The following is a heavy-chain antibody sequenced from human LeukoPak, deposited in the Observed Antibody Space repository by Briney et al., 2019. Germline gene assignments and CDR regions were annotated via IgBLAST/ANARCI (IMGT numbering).Heavy chain of an antibody. CDR1: GGPIRSYY. J-gene: IGHJ4*02. CDR3: AKDSEGRWLQSGH. D-gene: IGHD5-24*01. V-gene: IGHV4-59*12. Sequence: SETLSLTCTVSGGPIRSYYWSWMRQPPGKGLEWIGNIHYSESTNFNPSLKSRVAIAVDTSKNQFSLNLNSVTAAGTAVYYCAKDSEGRWLQSGHWGQGTLVIVSS. CDR2: IHYSEST.